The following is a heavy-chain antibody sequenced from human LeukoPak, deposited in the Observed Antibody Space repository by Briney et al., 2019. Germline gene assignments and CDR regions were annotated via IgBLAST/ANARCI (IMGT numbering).Heavy chain of an antibody. J-gene: IGHJ4*02. CDR3: ARGLAAAGLYFDF. CDR1: GFTVSSNY. D-gene: IGHD6-13*01. Sequence: GGSLRLSCAASGFTVSSNYMTWVRQAPGKGLVWVSVVYTGGSTYSADSVKGRFTISRDNSKNTLSLQMNSLRAEDTAVYYCARGLAAAGLYFDFWGQGTLVTVSS. CDR2: VYTGGST. V-gene: IGHV3-53*01.